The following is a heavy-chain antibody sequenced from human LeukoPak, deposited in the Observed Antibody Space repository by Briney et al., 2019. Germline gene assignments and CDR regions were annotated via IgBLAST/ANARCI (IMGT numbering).Heavy chain of an antibody. D-gene: IGHD3-10*01. CDR2: ISYDGSNK. CDR1: GFTFSSYG. CDR3: AIYGSGEIDY. Sequence: PGRSLRLSRAASGFTFSSYGMHWVRQAPGKGLEWVAVISYDGSNKYYADSVKGRFTISRDNSKNTLYLQMNSLRAEDTAVYYCAIYGSGEIDYWGQGTLVTVPS. V-gene: IGHV3-30*03. J-gene: IGHJ4*02.